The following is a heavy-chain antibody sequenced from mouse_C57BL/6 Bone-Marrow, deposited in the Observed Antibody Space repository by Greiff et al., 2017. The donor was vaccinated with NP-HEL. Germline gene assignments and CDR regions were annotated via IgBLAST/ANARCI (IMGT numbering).Heavy chain of an antibody. J-gene: IGHJ4*01. V-gene: IGHV3-1*01. CDR2: ISYSGST. D-gene: IGHD2-3*01. Sequence: EVKLLESGPGMVKPFQSLSLTCTVTGYSITSGYDWHWIRHFPGNKLEWMGYISYSGSTNYNPSLKSRISITHDTSKNHFFLKLNSVTTEDTATYYCAREGWLLRGAMDYWGQGTSVTVSS. CDR1: GYSITSGYD. CDR3: AREGWLLRGAMDY.